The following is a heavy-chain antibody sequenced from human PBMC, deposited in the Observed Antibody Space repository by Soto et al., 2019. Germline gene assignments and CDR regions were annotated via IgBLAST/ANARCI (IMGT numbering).Heavy chain of an antibody. J-gene: IGHJ4*02. CDR3: ARDQYQLHTYDS. CDR2: IDGGSGNT. CDR1: GYPFTNYP. D-gene: IGHD1-7*01. Sequence: ASVKVSCKASGYPFTNYPIQWVRQAPGQRLEWMGWIDGGSGNTKYSQKFQGRVTITRDSSASTAYMELSDLTSEDTAVYFCARDQYQLHTYDSWGQGTLVTVSS. V-gene: IGHV1-3*01.